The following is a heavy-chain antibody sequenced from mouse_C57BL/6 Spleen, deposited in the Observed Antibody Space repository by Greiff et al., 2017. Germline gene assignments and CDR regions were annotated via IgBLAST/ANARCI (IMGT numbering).Heavy chain of an antibody. CDR2: INPSNGGT. D-gene: IGHD2-4*01. Sequence: QVQLQQSGTELVKPGASVKLSCKASGYTFTSYWMHWVKQRPGQGLEWIGNINPSNGGTNYNEKFKSKATLTVDKSSSTAYMQLSSLTSEDSAVYYCARSYYDYDGPWYFDVWGTGTTVTVSS. CDR1: GYTFTSYW. CDR3: ARSYYDYDGPWYFDV. V-gene: IGHV1-53*01. J-gene: IGHJ1*03.